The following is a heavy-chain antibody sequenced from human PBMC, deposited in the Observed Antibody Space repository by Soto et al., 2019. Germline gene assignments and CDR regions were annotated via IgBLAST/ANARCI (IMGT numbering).Heavy chain of an antibody. CDR2: FHDTGST. D-gene: IGHD3-22*01. J-gene: IGHJ4*02. Sequence: QVQLQESGPGLVKPSETLSLTCTVSGGSVSSGNYYWSWIRQPPGKGLEWIGYFHDTGSTNYNPSLICRVTTSVDASKNPLSLRLSSLTAADTAVYNCARSMHYSAGSNYSPFDYWGQGTLVTVSS. CDR3: ARSMHYSAGSNYSPFDY. V-gene: IGHV4-61*01. CDR1: GGSVSSGNYY.